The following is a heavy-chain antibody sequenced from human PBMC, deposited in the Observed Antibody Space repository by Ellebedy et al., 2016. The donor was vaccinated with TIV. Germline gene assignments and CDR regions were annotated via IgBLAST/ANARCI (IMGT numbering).Heavy chain of an antibody. CDR3: ARRLHSHNYYFYYGMDV. CDR2: LDPSDFYT. V-gene: IGHV5-10-1*04. Sequence: GESLKISCKGPGYSFTSYWIGWVRQMPGQGLEWMGTLDPSDFYTNYSPSFQGQVTISAVKSISTAYPQWSSLKASDTAMYYCARRLHSHNYYFYYGMDVWGQGTTVTVSS. CDR1: GYSFTSYW. J-gene: IGHJ6*02.